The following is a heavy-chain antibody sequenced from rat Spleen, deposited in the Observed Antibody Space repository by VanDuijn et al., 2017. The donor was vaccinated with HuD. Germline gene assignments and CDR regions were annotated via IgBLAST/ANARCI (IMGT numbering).Heavy chain of an antibody. CDR3: ARLGDH. J-gene: IGHJ2*01. CDR1: GFSLTSYN. D-gene: IGHD5-1*01. CDR2: IWTGGST. V-gene: IGHV2-30*01. Sequence: QVQLKESGPGLVQPSQTLSLTCTVSGFSLTSYNVHWVRQPTGKGLEWMGVIWTGGSTDYNSALKSRLSISRDTSKSQVFLKMNSVQAEDTAVYFCARLGDHWGQGLMVTVSS.